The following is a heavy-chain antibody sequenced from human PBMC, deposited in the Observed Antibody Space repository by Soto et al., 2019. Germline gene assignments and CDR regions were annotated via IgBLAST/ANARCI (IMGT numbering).Heavy chain of an antibody. V-gene: IGHV4-61*03. J-gene: IGHJ2*01. CDR1: GGSVSNANFY. Sequence: QVQLQESGPGLVKPSETLSLTCSVSGGSVSNANFYWTWIRQAPGTGLEYIGYIFYTGVTNYNPSLLHRVTISLDTSKNHFSLKLNSMTAADRAVYYCVRVLDSSWYADLWGRGTLVTVSS. CDR2: IFYTGVT. D-gene: IGHD3-22*01. CDR3: VRVLDSSWYADL.